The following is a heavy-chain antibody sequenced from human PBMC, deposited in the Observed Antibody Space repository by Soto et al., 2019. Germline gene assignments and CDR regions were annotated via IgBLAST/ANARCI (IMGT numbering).Heavy chain of an antibody. CDR3: ASSVPYSSGWTVWFDP. CDR2: INYSGST. Sequence: PSETLSLTCTVSGGSISSGDYYWSWIRQPPGKGLEWIGYINYSGSTYYNPSLKSRVTISVDTSKNQFSLKLSSVTAADTAVYYCASSVPYSSGWTVWFDPWGQGTLVTVSS. CDR1: GGSISSGDYY. J-gene: IGHJ5*02. V-gene: IGHV4-30-4*01. D-gene: IGHD6-19*01.